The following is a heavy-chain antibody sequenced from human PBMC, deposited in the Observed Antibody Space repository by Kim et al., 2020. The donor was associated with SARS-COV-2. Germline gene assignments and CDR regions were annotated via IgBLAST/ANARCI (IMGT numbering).Heavy chain of an antibody. Sequence: ASVKVSCKASGYTFTSYAMHWVRQAPGQRLEWMGWINAGNGNTKYSQKFQGRVTITRDTSASTAYMELSSLRSEDTAVYYCAREPAYCGGDCEGFDAFDIWGQGTMVTVSS. J-gene: IGHJ3*02. CDR1: GYTFTSYA. CDR2: INAGNGNT. CDR3: AREPAYCGGDCEGFDAFDI. D-gene: IGHD2-21*02. V-gene: IGHV1-3*01.